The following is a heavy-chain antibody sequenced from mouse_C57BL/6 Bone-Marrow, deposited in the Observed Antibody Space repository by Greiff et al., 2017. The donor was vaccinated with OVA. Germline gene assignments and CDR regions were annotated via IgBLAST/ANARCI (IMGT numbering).Heavy chain of an antibody. D-gene: IGHD2-3*01. CDR2: ISSGGDYI. CDR3: TRDDDGYYVAWFAY. V-gene: IGHV5-9-1*02. J-gene: IGHJ3*01. Sequence: EVKLMESGEGLVKPGGSLKLSCAASGFTFSSYAMSWVRQTPEKRLEWVAYISSGGDYIYYADTVKGRFTISRDNARNTLYLQMSSLKSEDTAMYYCTRDDDGYYVAWFAYWGQGTLVTVSA. CDR1: GFTFSSYA.